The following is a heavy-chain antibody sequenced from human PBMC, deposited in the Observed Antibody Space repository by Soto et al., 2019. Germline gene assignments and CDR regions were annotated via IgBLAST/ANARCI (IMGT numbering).Heavy chain of an antibody. D-gene: IGHD3-16*02. J-gene: IGHJ6*02. CDR3: ARDRAHYIRGISRTYGMDV. V-gene: IGHV4-31*11. CDR2: IHYGGST. Sequence: KTSETLSLTCAVSGGSISSSSYYWGWVRQLPGKGLEWIGYIHYGGSTHYNPSLKSRVIISVDTSKNDFSLKMSSVTAADTAVYFCARDRAHYIRGISRTYGMDVWGPGTMVTVSS. CDR1: GGSISSSSYY.